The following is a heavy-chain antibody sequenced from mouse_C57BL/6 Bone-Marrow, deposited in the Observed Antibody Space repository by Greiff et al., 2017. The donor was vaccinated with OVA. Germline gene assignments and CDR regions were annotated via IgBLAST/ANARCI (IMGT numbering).Heavy chain of an antibody. CDR3: ASEVYSNDGSWNFDV. Sequence: EVHVVESGAGLVKPGGSLKLSCAASGFAFSSSAMSWVRQTPEKRLEWVATISAGGSYTYYPDNVKGRFTNSKDNAKNNLYLQMSQLKSEDSAMYYGASEVYSNDGSWNFDVWGTGTTVTVSS. V-gene: IGHV5-4*01. J-gene: IGHJ1*03. D-gene: IGHD2-12*01. CDR1: GFAFSSSA. CDR2: ISAGGSYT.